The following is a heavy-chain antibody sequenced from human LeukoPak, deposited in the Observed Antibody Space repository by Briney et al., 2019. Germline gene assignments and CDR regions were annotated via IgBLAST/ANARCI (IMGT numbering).Heavy chain of an antibody. CDR2: IYYSGST. D-gene: IGHD3-3*02. Sequence: SETLSLTCTVSGGSISSYYWSWIRQPPGKGLEWIGYIYYSGSTNYNPSLKSRVTISVDTSKNQFSLKLSSVTAADTAVYYCARHLLASSLNWFDPWGQGTLVTVSS. CDR3: ARHLLASSLNWFDP. V-gene: IGHV4-59*08. CDR1: GGSISSYY. J-gene: IGHJ5*02.